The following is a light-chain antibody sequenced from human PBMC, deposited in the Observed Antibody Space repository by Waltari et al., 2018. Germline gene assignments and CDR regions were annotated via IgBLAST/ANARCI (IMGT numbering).Light chain of an antibody. CDR3: SSYTSSSTQ. J-gene: IGLJ2*01. CDR1: SSDVGGYNY. Sequence: QSALTQPASVSGSPGQSITISCTGTSSDVGGYNYVSWYQTHPGKAPKLMIYDVSNRPSGVSNRFSGSKSGNTASLTISGLQAEDEADYYCSSYTSSSTQFGGGTKLTVL. CDR2: DVS. V-gene: IGLV2-14*01.